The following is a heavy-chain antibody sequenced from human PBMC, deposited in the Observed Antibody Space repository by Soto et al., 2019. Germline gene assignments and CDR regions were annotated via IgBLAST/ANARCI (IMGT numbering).Heavy chain of an antibody. J-gene: IGHJ4*02. D-gene: IGHD4-17*01. CDR3: TTAATTVTTIDY. Sequence: EVQLVESGGGLVKPGGSLRLSCAASGFTFSNAWMSWVRQAPGKGLEWVGRIKRNADGGTADYAAPVKGRFTISRDDSKNTLHLQMNSLKTEDTAVYYCTTAATTVTTIDYWGQGTLVTVSS. V-gene: IGHV3-15*01. CDR2: IKRNADGGTA. CDR1: GFTFSNAW.